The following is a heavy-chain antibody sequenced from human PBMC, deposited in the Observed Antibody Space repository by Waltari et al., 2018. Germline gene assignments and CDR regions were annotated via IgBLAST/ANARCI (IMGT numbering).Heavy chain of an antibody. V-gene: IGHV3-21*01. J-gene: IGHJ4*01. CDR3: ARDPLYCSSTSCHDY. D-gene: IGHD2-2*01. CDR1: GFTFSSYS. CDR2: ISSSSIYI. Sequence: EVQLVESGGGLVKPGGSLRLSCAASGFTFSSYSMNWVRQAPGKGLVLVSSISSSSIYIFYADSVKGRFTISRDNAKNSLYLQMNSLRAEDTAVYYCARDPLYCSSTSCHDYWGHGTLVTVSS.